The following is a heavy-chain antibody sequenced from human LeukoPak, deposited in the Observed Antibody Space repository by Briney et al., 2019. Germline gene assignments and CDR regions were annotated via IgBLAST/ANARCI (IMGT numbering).Heavy chain of an antibody. CDR2: INHSGST. Sequence: PSETLSLTCAVYGGSFSGYYWSWIRQPPGKGLEWIGEINHSGSTNYNPSLKSRVTISVDTSKNQFSLKLSSVTAADTAVYYCARPSSVWGSYRHFDYWGQGTLVTVSS. CDR3: ARPSSVWGSYRHFDY. CDR1: GGSFSGYY. D-gene: IGHD3-16*02. J-gene: IGHJ4*02. V-gene: IGHV4-34*01.